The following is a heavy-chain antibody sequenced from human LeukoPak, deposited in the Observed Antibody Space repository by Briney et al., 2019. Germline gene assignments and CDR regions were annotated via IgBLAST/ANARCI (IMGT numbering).Heavy chain of an antibody. J-gene: IGHJ4*02. CDR2: IYYGGST. CDR1: GGSTRSFY. CDR3: ARGGWSLDY. D-gene: IGHD2-15*01. Sequence: SETLSLTCSVSGGSTRSFYWSWIRQPPGKGLEWIGYIYYGGSTTYNPSLKSRVTMSVDTSKNQCSLHLSSVTAADTAIYYCARGGWSLDYWGQGTLVTVSS. V-gene: IGHV4-59*12.